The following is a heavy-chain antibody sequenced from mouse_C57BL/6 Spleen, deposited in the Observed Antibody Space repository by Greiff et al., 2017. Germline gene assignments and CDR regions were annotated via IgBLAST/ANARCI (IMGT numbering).Heavy chain of an antibody. D-gene: IGHD2-3*01. CDR1: GYSITSGYY. CDR2: ISYDGSN. Sequence: EVKLMESGPGLVKPSQSLSLTCSVTGYSITSGYYWNWIRQFPGNKLEWMGYISYDGSNNYNPSLKNRISITRDTSKNQFFLKLNSVTTEDTATYYCARGGYSFAYWGQGTLVTVSA. CDR3: ARGGYSFAY. V-gene: IGHV3-6*01. J-gene: IGHJ3*01.